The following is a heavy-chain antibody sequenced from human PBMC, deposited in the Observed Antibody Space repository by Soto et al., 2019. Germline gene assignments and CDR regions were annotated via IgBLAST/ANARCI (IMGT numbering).Heavy chain of an antibody. V-gene: IGHV5-51*01. CDR3: ARTAAAGKNYYGTDV. Sequence: PGESLKISCMCSGYKVSTWHNFTSYWIAWVRQMPGEGLEWMGIIYPGDSDTRYSPSFQGQVTISADKSINSVYLQWSSLKASDTAKYYCARTAAAGKNYYGTDVWGQGTTVTVSS. D-gene: IGHD6-13*01. J-gene: IGHJ6*02. CDR2: IYPGDSDT. CDR1: GYKVSTWHNFTSYW.